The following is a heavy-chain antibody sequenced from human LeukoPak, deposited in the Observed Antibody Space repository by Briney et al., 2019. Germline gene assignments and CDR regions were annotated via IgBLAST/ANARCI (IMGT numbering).Heavy chain of an antibody. CDR3: ARTNYGSGSYGY. CDR2: INHSGST. J-gene: IGHJ4*02. CDR1: GGSFSGYY. Sequence: SETLSLTCAVYGGSFSGYYWSWIRQPPGKGLEWIGEINHSGSTNYNPSLKSRVTISVDTSKNQFSLKLSSVTAADTAVYYCARTNYGSGSYGYWGQGTLVTVSS. D-gene: IGHD3-10*01. V-gene: IGHV4-34*01.